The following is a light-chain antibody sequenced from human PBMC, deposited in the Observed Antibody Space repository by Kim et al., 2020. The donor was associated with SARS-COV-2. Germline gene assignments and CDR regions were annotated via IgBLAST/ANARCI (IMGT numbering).Light chain of an antibody. CDR3: QQRSNWPRT. V-gene: IGKV3-11*01. CDR1: QRVSSH. Sequence: FSPGEIATLPVTARQRVSSHSPCYQQQPGQAPRVRLYDASNRTTGITARFSGSGSGTDFTLTTSSLEPEDFAVYYCQQRSNWPRTFGQGTKVDIQ. CDR2: DAS. J-gene: IGKJ1*01.